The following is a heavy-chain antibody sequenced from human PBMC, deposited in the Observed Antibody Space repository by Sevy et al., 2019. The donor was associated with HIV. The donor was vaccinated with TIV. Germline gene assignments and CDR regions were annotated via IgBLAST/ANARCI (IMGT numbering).Heavy chain of an antibody. Sequence: GGSLRLSCAASGFTFSGSDMHWVRQVKGKGLEWISSIGTLADTFYADSVKGRFTISRDNAQCYLYLHMSGFKVGDTAVYFCVRGLQTHCDRTACPLDYWGQGTLVTVPS. CDR2: IGTLADT. CDR1: GFTFSGSD. V-gene: IGHV3-13*01. J-gene: IGHJ4*02. D-gene: IGHD2-21*01. CDR3: VRGLQTHCDRTACPLDY.